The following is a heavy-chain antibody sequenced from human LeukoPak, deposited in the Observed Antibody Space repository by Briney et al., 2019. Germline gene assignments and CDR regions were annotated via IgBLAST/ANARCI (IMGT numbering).Heavy chain of an antibody. D-gene: IGHD4-17*01. CDR2: ISSSGSTI. J-gene: IGHJ4*02. CDR3: ARASGDYGTY. CDR1: EFTFSTYG. Sequence: GGSLRLSCAASEFTFSTYGMHWVRQAPGKGLEWVSYISSSGSTIYYADSVKGRFTISRDNAKNSLYLQMNSLRAEDTAVYYCARASGDYGTYWGQGTLVTVSS. V-gene: IGHV3-48*04.